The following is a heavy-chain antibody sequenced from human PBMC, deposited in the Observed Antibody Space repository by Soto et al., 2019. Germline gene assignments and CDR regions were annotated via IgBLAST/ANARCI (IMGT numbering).Heavy chain of an antibody. J-gene: IGHJ4*02. V-gene: IGHV3-30*18. D-gene: IGHD6-19*01. Sequence: GGSLRLSCAASGFTFSSYGMHWVRQAPGKGLEWVAVISYDGSNKYYADSVKGRFTISRDNSKNTLYLQMNSLRAEDTAVYYCAKLLLSDIAVAGGDYWGQGTLVTVSS. CDR2: ISYDGSNK. CDR1: GFTFSSYG. CDR3: AKLLLSDIAVAGGDY.